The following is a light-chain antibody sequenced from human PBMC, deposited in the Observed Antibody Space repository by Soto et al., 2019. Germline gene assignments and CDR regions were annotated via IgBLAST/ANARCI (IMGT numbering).Light chain of an antibody. CDR3: SSYAGSGTFV. J-gene: IGLJ2*01. Sequence: QSALTQPASVSGSPGQSITISCTGTSSDVGRYNLVSWYQQHPGKAPKLMIYEGTERPSGVSNRFSASKSANTASLTISGLQAEDEAHYHCSSYAGSGTFVFGGGTKLHRP. CDR2: EGT. CDR1: SSDVGRYNL. V-gene: IGLV2-23*01.